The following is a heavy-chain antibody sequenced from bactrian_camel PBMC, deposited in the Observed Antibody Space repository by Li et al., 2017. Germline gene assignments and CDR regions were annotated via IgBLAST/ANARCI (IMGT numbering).Heavy chain of an antibody. J-gene: IGHJ4*01. CDR2: INSGGGST. V-gene: IGHV3S1*01. CDR3: ATAI. CDR1: EFAFNSYW. Sequence: HVQLVESGGGLVQPGESLRVSCAASEFAFNSYWMYWVRQAPEKGLEWVSAINSGGGSTLYADSVKGRFTISRDNAKNTLYLQMNSLKTEDTAVYYCATAIWGQGTQVTVS.